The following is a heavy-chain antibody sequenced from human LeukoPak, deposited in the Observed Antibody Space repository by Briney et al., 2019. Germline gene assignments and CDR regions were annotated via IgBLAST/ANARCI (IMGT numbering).Heavy chain of an antibody. CDR3: ARAAQRKIRYFDGIDY. Sequence: PSETLSLTCTVSGGSISSYYWSWIRQPPGKGLEWIGYIYYSGSTNYNPSLKSRVTISVDTSKNQFSLKLSSVTAADTAVYYCARAAQRKIRYFDGIDYWGQGTLVTVSS. V-gene: IGHV4-59*01. CDR2: IYYSGST. J-gene: IGHJ4*02. CDR1: GGSISSYY. D-gene: IGHD3-9*01.